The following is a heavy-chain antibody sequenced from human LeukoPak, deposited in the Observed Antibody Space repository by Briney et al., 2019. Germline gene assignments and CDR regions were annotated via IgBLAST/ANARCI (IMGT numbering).Heavy chain of an antibody. CDR2: LSYDGSHK. D-gene: IGHD1-26*01. Sequence: GRSLRLSCAASGFTFSGYGMHWVRLAPGKGLEWVAVLSYDGSHKYYADSVQGRLTISRDNSKNTVYLQMNSLRTVDTAICYCAKDRGFSFTSGSSELDYWGQGTLVTVSS. CDR3: AKDRGFSFTSGSSELDY. CDR1: GFTFSGYG. J-gene: IGHJ4*02. V-gene: IGHV3-30*18.